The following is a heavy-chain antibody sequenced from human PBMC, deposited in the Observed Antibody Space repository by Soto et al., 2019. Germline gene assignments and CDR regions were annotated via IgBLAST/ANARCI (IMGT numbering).Heavy chain of an antibody. CDR3: ARGSAGHYNSGTLLD. D-gene: IGHD3-10*01. J-gene: IGHJ4*02. Sequence: LSLSCAASGFTFSSYAMHWVRQAPGKGLEWVAVISYDGINEYYADSVKGRFTISRDNSKNTLYLQMNSLRAEDTAVYYCARGSAGHYNSGTLLDWGQGTLVTVSS. CDR2: ISYDGINE. V-gene: IGHV3-30-3*01. CDR1: GFTFSSYA.